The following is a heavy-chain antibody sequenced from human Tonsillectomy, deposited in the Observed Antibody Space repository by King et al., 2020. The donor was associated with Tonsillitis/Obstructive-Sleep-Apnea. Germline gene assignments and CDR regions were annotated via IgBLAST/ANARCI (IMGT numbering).Heavy chain of an antibody. J-gene: IGHJ3*02. CDR3: TTDGNHYDDDYWRSVLAFDI. CDR1: GFTFSNAW. Sequence: QLVQSGGGLVKPGGSLRLSCAASGFTFSNAWMSWVRQAPGKGLEWVGRIKSNTDGGTKDYAAPVKGRITISRDDSKNTLYLQMNSLKTEDTAVYYCTTDGNHYDDDYWRSVLAFDIWGQGTMVTVSS. V-gene: IGHV3-15*07. D-gene: IGHD3-3*01. CDR2: IKSNTDGGTK.